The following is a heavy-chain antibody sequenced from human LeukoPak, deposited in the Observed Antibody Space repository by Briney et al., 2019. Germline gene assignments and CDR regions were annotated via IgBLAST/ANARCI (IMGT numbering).Heavy chain of an antibody. CDR2: IYYSGST. J-gene: IGHJ3*02. Sequence: PSETLSLTCTVSGGSISSYYWSWIRQPPGKGLEWIGYIYYSGSTNYNPSLKSRVTISVDTSKNQFSLKLSSVTAADTAVYYCARHQSYYYDSSGYCFDIWGQGTMVTVSS. CDR1: GGSISSYY. CDR3: ARHQSYYYDSSGYCFDI. V-gene: IGHV4-59*08. D-gene: IGHD3-22*01.